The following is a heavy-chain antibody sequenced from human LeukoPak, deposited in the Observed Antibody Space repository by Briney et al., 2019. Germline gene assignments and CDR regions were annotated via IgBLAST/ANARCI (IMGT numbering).Heavy chain of an antibody. V-gene: IGHV3-66*01. CDR2: IYSGGST. CDR1: GFTVSSNY. Sequence: GSLRLSCAASGFTVSSNYMSWVRQAPGKGLEWVSVIYSGGSTYYADSVKGRSTISRDNSKNTLYLQMNSLRAEDTAVYYCARVVDEYYFDYWGQGTLVTVSS. CDR3: ARVVDEYYFDY. D-gene: IGHD2-21*01. J-gene: IGHJ4*02.